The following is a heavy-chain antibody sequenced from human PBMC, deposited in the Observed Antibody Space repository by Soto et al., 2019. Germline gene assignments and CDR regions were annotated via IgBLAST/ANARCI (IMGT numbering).Heavy chain of an antibody. V-gene: IGHV1-46*01. CDR3: ARVSGLDIVLVPAGSYYGMDV. CDR2: INPSGGST. J-gene: IGHJ6*02. Sequence: ASVKVSCKASGYTFTIYYMHWVLQAPGEGLEWMGIINPSGGSTSYAQKFQGRVTMTRDTSTSTVYMELSSLRSEDTAVYYCARVSGLDIVLVPAGSYYGMDVWGQGTTVTVSS. D-gene: IGHD2-2*01. CDR1: GYTFTIYY.